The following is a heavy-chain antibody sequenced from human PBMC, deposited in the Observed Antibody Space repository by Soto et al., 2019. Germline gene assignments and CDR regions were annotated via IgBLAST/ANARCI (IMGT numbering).Heavy chain of an antibody. CDR3: ARQSSFSSSWYLAY. J-gene: IGHJ4*02. CDR2: IYYSGST. Sequence: ETLSLTCIVSGGSISSYYWSWIRQPPGKGLEWIGYIYYSGSTNYNPSLKSRVTISVDTSRNQFPLKLSSVTAADTAVYYCARQSSFSSSWYLAYWGQGTLVTVSS. V-gene: IGHV4-59*01. D-gene: IGHD6-13*01. CDR1: GGSISSYY.